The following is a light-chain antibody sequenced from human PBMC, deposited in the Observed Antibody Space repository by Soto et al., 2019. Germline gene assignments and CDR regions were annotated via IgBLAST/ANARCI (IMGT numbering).Light chain of an antibody. CDR2: KAS. V-gene: IGKV1-5*03. Sequence: DIQMTQSPSNLSASVGDRVTITCRASQSISSWLAWYQQKPGKAPKLLIYKASSLVSGVPSRFSGSGSGTEFTLTIRSLQPDDFATYFCQQDNSYPTFGQGTQVEIK. J-gene: IGKJ1*01. CDR3: QQDNSYPT. CDR1: QSISSW.